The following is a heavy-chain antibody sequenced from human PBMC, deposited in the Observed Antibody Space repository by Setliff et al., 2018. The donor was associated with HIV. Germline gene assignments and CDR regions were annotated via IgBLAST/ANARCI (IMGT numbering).Heavy chain of an antibody. CDR1: GYSFTSYW. CDR2: IYPGDSDT. J-gene: IGHJ3*01. CDR3: ARRPVSDTFDV. V-gene: IGHV5-51*01. Sequence: GESLKISCKGSGYSFTSYWIDWVRQMPGRGLEWMGIIYPGDSDTRYGPSFEGQVTISADWSITTAFLQWNSLKASDTAMYYCARRPVSDTFDVWGQGTMVTVSS.